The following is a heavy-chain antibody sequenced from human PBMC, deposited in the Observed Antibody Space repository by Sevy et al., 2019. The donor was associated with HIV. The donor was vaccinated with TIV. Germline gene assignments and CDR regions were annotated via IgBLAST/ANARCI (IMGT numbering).Heavy chain of an antibody. CDR2: MNPNRGNT. Sequence: ASVKVSCKASGYTFTSYDINWVRQATGQGLEWMGWMNPNRGNTGYAQKFQGRVTMTRNTSISTAYMELSSLRSEDTAVYYCAGGPLGDQLLRHYYYGMDVWGQGTTVTASS. CDR3: AGGPLGDQLLRHYYYGMDV. V-gene: IGHV1-8*01. D-gene: IGHD2-2*01. CDR1: GYTFTSYD. J-gene: IGHJ6*02.